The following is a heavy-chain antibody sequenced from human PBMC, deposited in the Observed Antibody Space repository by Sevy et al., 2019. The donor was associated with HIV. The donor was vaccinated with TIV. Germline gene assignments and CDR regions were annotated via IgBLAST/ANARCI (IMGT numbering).Heavy chain of an antibody. CDR1: GFNFNIYS. V-gene: IGHV3-23*01. CDR3: AREGCSKPHDY. Sequence: GGSLRLSCVASGFNFNIYSFSWVRQTPGKGLEWVSTLSFGCGKINYADSVQGRFTISRDDSKNTLYLEMNSLRVEDTAMYYCAREGCSKPHDYWGQGTLVTVSS. D-gene: IGHD3-10*02. J-gene: IGHJ4*02. CDR2: LSFGCGKI.